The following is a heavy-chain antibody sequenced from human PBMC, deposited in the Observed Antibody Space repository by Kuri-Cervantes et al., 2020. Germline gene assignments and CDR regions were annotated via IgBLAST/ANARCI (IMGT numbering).Heavy chain of an antibody. J-gene: IGHJ5*02. D-gene: IGHD3-16*01. CDR3: AAESLGSVRPGFDP. V-gene: IGHV3-7*01. CDR2: IKQDGSEQ. CDR1: GFTFSSNW. Sequence: ETLSLTCAASGFTFSSNWMTWVRQVPGKGLEWVANIKQDGSEQNYVDSVKGRFTISRDNAKNSLYLEMSSLRGDATAVYYCAAESLGSVRPGFDPWGQGTLVTVSS.